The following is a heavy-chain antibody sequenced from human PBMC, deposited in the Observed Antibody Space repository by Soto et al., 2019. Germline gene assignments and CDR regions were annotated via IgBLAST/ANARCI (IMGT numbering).Heavy chain of an antibody. D-gene: IGHD6-13*01. CDR2: ISSNGGST. J-gene: IGHJ4*02. CDR1: GFTFSSYA. CDR3: VKDLGMAAAGNCFDY. V-gene: IGHV3-64D*06. Sequence: PGGSLRLSCAGSGFTFSSYAMHWVHQAPGKGLEYVSAISSNGGSTYYADSVKGRFTISRDNSKNTLYLQMSSLRAEDTAVYYCVKDLGMAAAGNCFDYWGQGTLVTVSS.